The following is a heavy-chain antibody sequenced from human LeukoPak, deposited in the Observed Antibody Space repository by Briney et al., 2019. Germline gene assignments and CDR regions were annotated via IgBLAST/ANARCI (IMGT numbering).Heavy chain of an antibody. CDR1: GDSISGYY. CDR2: IFYSGSA. J-gene: IGHJ4*02. V-gene: IGHV4-59*01. CDR3: ARDRSVSARLFDY. D-gene: IGHD6-6*01. Sequence: SDTLSLTCTVSGDSISGYYWHWLRQPPGKGLEWIAYIFYSGSANYNPSLKSRVTISVATSKNQFSLKLSSVTAADTAVYYCARDRSVSARLFDYWGEGTLVTVSP.